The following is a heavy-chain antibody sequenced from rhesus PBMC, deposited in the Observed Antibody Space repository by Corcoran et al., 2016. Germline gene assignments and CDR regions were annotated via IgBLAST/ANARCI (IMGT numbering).Heavy chain of an antibody. Sequence: DVQLVESGGGLVKPGGSLRLSCVASGFTFSSYVMNWVRQAPVKGLELVSVIRESGGTIYYADSVKGRLTISRDNAKNSLFLQMNSLRAEDTAVYYCTRAYSSGWYYFDYWGQGVLVTVSS. CDR2: IRESGGTI. D-gene: IGHD6-31*01. J-gene: IGHJ4*01. V-gene: IGHV3S26*01. CDR1: GFTFSSYV. CDR3: TRAYSSGWYYFDY.